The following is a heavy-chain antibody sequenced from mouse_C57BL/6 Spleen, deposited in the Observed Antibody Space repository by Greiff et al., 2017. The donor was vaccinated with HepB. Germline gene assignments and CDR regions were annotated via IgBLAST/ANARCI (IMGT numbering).Heavy chain of an antibody. CDR2: IRNKANGYTT. CDR3: ARYKGYDYVLDY. Sequence: EVKLMESGGGLVQPGGSLSLSCAASGFTFTDYYMSWVRQPPGKALEWLGFIRNKANGYTTEYSASVKGRFTISRDNSQSILYLQMNALRAEDSATYYCARYKGYDYVLDYWGQGTTLTVSS. D-gene: IGHD2-4*01. J-gene: IGHJ2*01. CDR1: GFTFTDYY. V-gene: IGHV7-3*01.